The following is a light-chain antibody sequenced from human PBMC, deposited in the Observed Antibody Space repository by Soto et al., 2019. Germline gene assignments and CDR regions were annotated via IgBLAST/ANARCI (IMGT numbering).Light chain of an antibody. CDR2: GAS. V-gene: IGKV3-20*01. Sequence: EIVLTPSPGTPSLSPGERATLSCRASQSVSSSYLAWYQQKPGQAPRLLIYGASSRATGIPDRFSGSGSGTDFTLTISRLEPEDFAVYYCQQYGSSQTFGQGTRLEIK. CDR3: QQYGSSQT. J-gene: IGKJ5*01. CDR1: QSVSSSY.